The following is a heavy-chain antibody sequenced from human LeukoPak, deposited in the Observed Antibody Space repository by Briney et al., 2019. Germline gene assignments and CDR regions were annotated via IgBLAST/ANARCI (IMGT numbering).Heavy chain of an antibody. CDR2: IYASGST. D-gene: IGHD6-6*01. V-gene: IGHV4-61*02. Sequence: SETLSLTCTVSGGSISSGSYYWSWIRQPAGKGLEWIGRIYASGSTNYNPSLKSRVTISVDTSKNQFSLKLSSVTAADTAVYYCARGDSSSYYYYYYMDVWGKRTTVTLSS. CDR3: ARGDSSSYYYYYYMDV. J-gene: IGHJ6*03. CDR1: GGSISSGSYY.